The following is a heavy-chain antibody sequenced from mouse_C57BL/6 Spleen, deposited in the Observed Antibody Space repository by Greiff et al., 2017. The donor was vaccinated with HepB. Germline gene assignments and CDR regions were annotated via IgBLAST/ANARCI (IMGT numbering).Heavy chain of an antibody. CDR2: INPSTGGT. D-gene: IGHD2-2*01. J-gene: IGHJ3*01. CDR3: ARSSGYEEAWFAY. Sequence: VQLQQSGPELVKPGASVKISCKASGYSFTGYYMNWVKQSPEKSLEWIGEINPSTGGTTYNQKFKAKATLTVDKSSSTAYMQLKSLTSEDSAVYYCARSSGYEEAWFAYWGQGTLVTVSA. CDR1: GYSFTGYY. V-gene: IGHV1-42*01.